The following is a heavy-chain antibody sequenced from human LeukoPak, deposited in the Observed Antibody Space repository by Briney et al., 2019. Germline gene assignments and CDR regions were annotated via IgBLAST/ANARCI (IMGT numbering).Heavy chain of an antibody. D-gene: IGHD1-7*01. CDR1: GYTFTGYY. CDR3: ARALRNYKNWFDP. V-gene: IGHV1-2*02. CDR2: INPNSGGT. J-gene: IGHJ5*02. Sequence: ASVKVSCKASGYTFTGYYMHWVRQAPGQGLEWMGWINPNSGGTNYAQKFQGRVTMTRDTSISTAYMELNRLRSDDTAVYYCARALRNYKNWFDPWGQGTLVTVSS.